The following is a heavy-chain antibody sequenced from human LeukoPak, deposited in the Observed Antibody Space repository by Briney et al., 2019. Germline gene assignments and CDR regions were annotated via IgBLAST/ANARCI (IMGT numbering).Heavy chain of an antibody. Sequence: GRSLRLSGAASGFTFSTYGMHWVRQAPGTGLEWVAVIWNDGSNKYYADSVKGRFTISRVNSKNTLYLQMNSLRAEDTAVYYCARGLEGFDYWGQGTLVTVSS. CDR2: IWNDGSNK. CDR3: ARGLEGFDY. CDR1: GFTFSTYG. J-gene: IGHJ4*02. V-gene: IGHV3-33*01.